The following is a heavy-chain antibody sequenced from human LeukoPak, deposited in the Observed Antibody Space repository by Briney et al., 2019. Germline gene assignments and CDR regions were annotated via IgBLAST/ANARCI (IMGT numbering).Heavy chain of an antibody. CDR3: ANSVGDYYDSSGYYYKGYFQH. V-gene: IGHV1-2*02. CDR1: RYTFTGYY. Sequence: GASVKVSCKASRYTFTGYYMHWVRQAPGQGLEWMGWINPNSGGTNYAQKFQGRVTMTRDTSISTAYMELSRLRSDDTAVYYCANSVGDYYDSSGYYYKGYFQHWGQGTLVTVSS. D-gene: IGHD3-22*01. CDR2: INPNSGGT. J-gene: IGHJ1*01.